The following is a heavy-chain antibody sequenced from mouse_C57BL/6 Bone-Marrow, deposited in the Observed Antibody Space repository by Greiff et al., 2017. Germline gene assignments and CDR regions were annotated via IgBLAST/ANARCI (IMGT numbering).Heavy chain of an antibody. CDR2: IDPSDSYT. D-gene: IGHD2-4*01. CDR1: GYTFTSYW. CDR3: ARGEYYYYDGYAMDY. Sequence: QVQLQQPGAELVMPGASVKLSCKASGYTFTSYWMHWVKQRPGQGLEWIGEIDPSDSYTNYNQKFKGKSTLTVDKSSRTAYMQLSSLTSEDSAVYYCARGEYYYYDGYAMDYWGQGTSVTVAS. V-gene: IGHV1-69*01. J-gene: IGHJ4*01.